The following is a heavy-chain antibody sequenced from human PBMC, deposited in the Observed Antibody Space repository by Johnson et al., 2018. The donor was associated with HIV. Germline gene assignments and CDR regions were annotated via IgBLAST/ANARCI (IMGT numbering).Heavy chain of an antibody. V-gene: IGHV3-33*01. CDR1: GFTFSKYG. J-gene: IGHJ3*02. D-gene: IGHD2-21*01. Sequence: QVQLVESGGGVVQPGKSLRLSCVASGFTFSKYGMHWVRQAPGKGLEWVAVIWYDGNNKYYADSVKGRFTVSRDNSKNTLYLQMNSLRGEDTAVYYCARRMVVGYVAFDIWGQGTMVSVSS. CDR3: ARRMVVGYVAFDI. CDR2: IWYDGNNK.